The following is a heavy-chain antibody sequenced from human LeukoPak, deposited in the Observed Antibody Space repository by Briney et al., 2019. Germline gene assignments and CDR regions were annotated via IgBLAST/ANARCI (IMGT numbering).Heavy chain of an antibody. CDR3: AKPKQQLVPYGMDV. CDR1: GFTFSSYG. V-gene: IGHV3-30*02. CDR2: IRYDVSNK. J-gene: IGHJ6*02. D-gene: IGHD6-13*01. Sequence: PGGSLRLSCAASGFTFSSYGMHWVRQAPGKGLEWVAFIRYDVSNKYYADSVKGRFTISRDNSKNTLYLQMNSLRAEDTAVYYCAKPKQQLVPYGMDVWGQGNTVTVSS.